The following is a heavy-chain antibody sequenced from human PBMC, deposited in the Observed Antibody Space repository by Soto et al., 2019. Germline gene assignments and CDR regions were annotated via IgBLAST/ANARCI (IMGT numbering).Heavy chain of an antibody. CDR2: ISSRGSTI. D-gene: IGHD1-20*01. CDR3: ARDNWLPY. V-gene: IGHV3-48*03. Sequence: PGGSRSLSCSASGFTFSSYEMNWVRQAPGKGLEWVSYISSRGSTIYYADSVKGRFTISRDNAKNSLFLQMNSLRAEDTAVYYCARDNWLPYWGQGTLVTVSS. CDR1: GFTFSSYE. J-gene: IGHJ4*02.